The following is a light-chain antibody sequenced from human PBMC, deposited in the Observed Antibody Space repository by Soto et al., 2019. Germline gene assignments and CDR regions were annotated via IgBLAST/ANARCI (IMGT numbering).Light chain of an antibody. J-gene: IGLJ2*01. CDR2: EVT. Sequence: QSALTQPPSASGSPGQSVTISCTGTSSDVGNYNYVSWYQQHPGKAPKLMIYEVTKRPSGVSDRFSGSKSGNTASLTVSGLQAEDEADYYCSSYAGSNNLVVFGGGTKLTVL. CDR1: SSDVGNYNY. V-gene: IGLV2-8*01. CDR3: SSYAGSNNLVV.